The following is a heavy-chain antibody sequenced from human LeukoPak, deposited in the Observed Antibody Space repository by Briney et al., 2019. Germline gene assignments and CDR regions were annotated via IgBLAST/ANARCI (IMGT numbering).Heavy chain of an antibody. V-gene: IGHV3-7*01. CDR2: IKPDGSET. J-gene: IGHJ4*02. D-gene: IGHD3-3*01. CDR3: ARDRSISGVVTIDF. CDR1: GFTFSKSW. Sequence: GGSLRLSCAASGFTFSKSWMTWVRQAPGKGLEWVANIKPDGSETYYVDSVMGRFTISRDNAKKSVYLQMNSLRDEDTAVYYCARDRSISGVVTIDFWGQGTLVTVSS.